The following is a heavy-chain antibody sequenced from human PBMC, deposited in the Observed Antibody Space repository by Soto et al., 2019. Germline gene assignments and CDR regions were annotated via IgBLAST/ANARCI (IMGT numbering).Heavy chain of an antibody. Sequence: QVQLQESGPGLEKPSQPLSLTCTVSGGSISRGGYYWSWIRQHPGKGLEWIGYSYYSGSTYYNPSLKSRVIISVDTSKNQFSLKLSSVTAAATAVYYCAREGGALTVWGQVTTVTVSS. CDR3: AREGGALTV. V-gene: IGHV4-31*03. J-gene: IGHJ6*02. CDR1: GGSISRGGYY. CDR2: SYYSGST.